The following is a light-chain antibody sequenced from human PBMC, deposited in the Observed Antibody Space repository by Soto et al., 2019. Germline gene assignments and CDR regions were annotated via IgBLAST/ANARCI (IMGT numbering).Light chain of an antibody. CDR2: DNN. CDR1: RSNIGAGYD. CDR3: QSYDSSLSGYV. Sequence: QSVLTQPPSVSGAPGQRVTISCTGSRSNIGAGYDVHWYQHLPGTAPKLLIYDNNNRPSGVPDRFSGSKSGTSASLAITGLQAEDEADYYCQSYDSSLSGYVFGTGTKLTVL. V-gene: IGLV1-40*01. J-gene: IGLJ1*01.